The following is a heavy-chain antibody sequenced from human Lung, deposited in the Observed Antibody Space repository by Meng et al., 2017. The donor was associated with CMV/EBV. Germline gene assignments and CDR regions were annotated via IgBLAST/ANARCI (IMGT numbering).Heavy chain of an antibody. J-gene: IGHJ3*02. CDR1: GFIFSNYD. Sequence: GESXKISCEASGFIFSNYDMNWVRQAPGKGLEWVSYISGSGRNAIYYADSVRGRSTISRHGAKNSLYLQLNSLRAEDMAVYYCARVGAGGAFDIWGQGTLVTV. CDR3: ARVGAGGAFDI. V-gene: IGHV3-48*03. CDR2: ISGSGRNAI. D-gene: IGHD3-16*01.